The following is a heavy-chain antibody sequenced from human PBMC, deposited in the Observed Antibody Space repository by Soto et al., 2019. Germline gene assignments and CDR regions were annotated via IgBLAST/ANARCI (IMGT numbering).Heavy chain of an antibody. CDR2: ISSNGGST. V-gene: IGHV3-64*01. Sequence: GGSLRLSCAASGFTFSSYAMHWVRQAPGKGLEYVSAISSNGGSTYYANSVKGRFTISRDNSKNTLYLQMGSLRAEDMAVYYCARDRPDYGDYVLDYWGQGTLVTVSS. J-gene: IGHJ4*02. CDR3: ARDRPDYGDYVLDY. CDR1: GFTFSSYA. D-gene: IGHD4-17*01.